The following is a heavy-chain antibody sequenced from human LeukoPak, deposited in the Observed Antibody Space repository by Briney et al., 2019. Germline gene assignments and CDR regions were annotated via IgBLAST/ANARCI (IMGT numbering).Heavy chain of an antibody. CDR2: ISGSGGST. CDR1: GFTFDDYG. Sequence: GGSLRLSCAASGFTFDDYGMSWVRQAPGKGLEWVSAISGSGGSTYYADSVKGRFTISRDNSKNTLYLQMNSLRAEDTAVYYCAKDHFKWELPRDNYFDYWGQGTLVTVSS. D-gene: IGHD1-26*01. CDR3: AKDHFKWELPRDNYFDY. V-gene: IGHV3-23*01. J-gene: IGHJ4*02.